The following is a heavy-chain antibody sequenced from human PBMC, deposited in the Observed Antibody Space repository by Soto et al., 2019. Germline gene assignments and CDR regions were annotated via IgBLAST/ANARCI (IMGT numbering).Heavy chain of an antibody. D-gene: IGHD6-13*01. Sequence: PSETLSLTCTVSGGSISSGGYYWSWIRQHPGKGLEWIGYIYYSGSTYYNPSLKSRVTISVDTSKNQFSLKLSSVTAADTAVYYCARDRLGSSWRGGVDDWGQGTLVTVSS. V-gene: IGHV4-31*03. J-gene: IGHJ4*02. CDR3: ARDRLGSSWRGGVDD. CDR2: IYYSGST. CDR1: GGSISSGGYY.